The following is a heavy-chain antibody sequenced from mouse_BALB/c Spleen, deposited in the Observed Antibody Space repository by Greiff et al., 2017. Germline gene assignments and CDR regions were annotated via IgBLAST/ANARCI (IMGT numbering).Heavy chain of an antibody. CDR1: GFNIKDTY. Sequence: VQLQQSGAELVKPGASVKLSCTASGFNIKDTYMHWVKQRPEQGLEWIGRIDPANGNTKYDPKFQGKATITADTSSNTAYLQLSSLTSEDTAVYYCASIDSSGHYAMDYWGQGTSVTVSA. J-gene: IGHJ4*01. D-gene: IGHD3-2*01. V-gene: IGHV14-3*02. CDR3: ASIDSSGHYAMDY. CDR2: IDPANGNT.